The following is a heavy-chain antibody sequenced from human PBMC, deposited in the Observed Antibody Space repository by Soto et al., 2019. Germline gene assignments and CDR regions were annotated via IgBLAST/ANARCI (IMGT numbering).Heavy chain of an antibody. V-gene: IGHV3-33*01. Sequence: SLRLSCAASGFTFSSYGMHWVRQAPGKGLEWVAVIWYDGSNKYYADSVTGRFSISSENSKNTLYLQMNSLRAEDTAVYYCARHRCSGGSCFYYYYYYMDVWGKGTTVTVSS. CDR2: IWYDGSNK. D-gene: IGHD2-15*01. J-gene: IGHJ6*03. CDR1: GFTFSSYG. CDR3: ARHRCSGGSCFYYYYYYMDV.